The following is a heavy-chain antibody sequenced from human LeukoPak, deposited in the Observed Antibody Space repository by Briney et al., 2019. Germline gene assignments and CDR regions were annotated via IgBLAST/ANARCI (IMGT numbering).Heavy chain of an antibody. CDR1: GGSISSGDYY. D-gene: IGHD3-3*01. CDR2: IYYSGST. CDR3: ARQDYDSSYGLDV. Sequence: SETLSLTCTVSGGSISSGDYYWSWIRQPPGKGLEWIGYIYYSGSTYYNPSLKSRVTISVDTSKNQFSLRLNSVTAADTAVYYCARQDYDSSYGLDVWGQGTAVTVSS. V-gene: IGHV4-30-4*01. J-gene: IGHJ6*02.